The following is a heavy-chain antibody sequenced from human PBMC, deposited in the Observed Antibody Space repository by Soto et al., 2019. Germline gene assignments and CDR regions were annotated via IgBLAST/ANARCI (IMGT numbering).Heavy chain of an antibody. CDR2: FSGSGGST. CDR1: GFTFSSYA. D-gene: IGHD6-19*01. J-gene: IGHJ4*02. Sequence: EVQLLESGGGLVQPGGSLRLSCAASGFTFSSYAMCWVRQAPGQGLEWVSAFSGSGGSTYYADSVKGRFTISRDNSKNTLYLQMNSLRAEDTAVYYCAKDLRYSSRPHGYWCQGTLVTVSS. CDR3: AKDLRYSSRPHGY. V-gene: IGHV3-23*01.